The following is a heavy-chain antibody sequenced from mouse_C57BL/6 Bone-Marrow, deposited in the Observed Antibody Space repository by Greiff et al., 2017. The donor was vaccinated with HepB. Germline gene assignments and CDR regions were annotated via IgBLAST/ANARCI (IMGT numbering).Heavy chain of an antibody. D-gene: IGHD2-4*01. CDR3: ARSRLFDY. CDR1: GYTFTDYY. V-gene: IGHV1-26*01. Sequence: VQLQQSGPELVKPGASVKISCKASGYTFTDYYMNWVKQSHGKSLEWIGDINPNNGGTSYNQKFKGKATFTADTSSNTAYMQLSSLTTEDSAIYYCARSRLFDYWGQGTTLTVSS. CDR2: INPNNGGT. J-gene: IGHJ2*01.